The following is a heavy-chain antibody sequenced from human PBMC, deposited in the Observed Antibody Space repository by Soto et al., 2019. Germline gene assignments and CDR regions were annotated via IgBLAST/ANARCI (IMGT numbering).Heavy chain of an antibody. J-gene: IGHJ4*02. Sequence: QVQLQESGPGLVKPSETLSLTCTVSGGSVSSGTYYWSWIRQPPGKGLEWIGYIYYSGSTNYNPPLKSRVTISVDTSTNQFSLKLSSVTAADTAVYYCASYSSGWYDVSYWGQGTLVTVSS. CDR1: GGSVSSGTYY. D-gene: IGHD6-19*01. CDR3: ASYSSGWYDVSY. V-gene: IGHV4-61*01. CDR2: IYYSGST.